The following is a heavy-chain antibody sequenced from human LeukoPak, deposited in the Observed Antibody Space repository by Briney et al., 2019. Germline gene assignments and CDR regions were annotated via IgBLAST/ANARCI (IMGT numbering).Heavy chain of an antibody. V-gene: IGHV4-34*01. CDR2: INHSGST. D-gene: IGHD4-17*01. J-gene: IGHJ6*03. Sequence: PSETLSLTCAVYGGSFSGYYWRWIRQPPGKGLEWIGEINHSGSTNYNPSLKSRVTISVDTSKNQFSLKLSSVTAADTAVYYCARGRGTTVTYYYYYMDVWGKGTTVTVSS. CDR1: GGSFSGYY. CDR3: ARGRGTTVTYYYYYMDV.